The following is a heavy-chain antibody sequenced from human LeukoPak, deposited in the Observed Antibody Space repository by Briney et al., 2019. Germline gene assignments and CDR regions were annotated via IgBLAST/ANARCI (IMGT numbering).Heavy chain of an antibody. CDR2: ISAYNGNT. CDR1: GYTFTSYG. J-gene: IGHJ6*02. CDR3: AREPPRRYCSSTSCYPQSLYYYYYGMDV. D-gene: IGHD2-2*01. Sequence: ASVKVSCKASGYTFTSYGISWVRQAPGQGLEWMGWISAYNGNTNYAQKLQGRVTMTTDTSTSTAYMELRGLRSDDTAVYYCAREPPRRYCSSTSCYPQSLYYYYYGMDVWGQGTTVTVSS. V-gene: IGHV1-18*01.